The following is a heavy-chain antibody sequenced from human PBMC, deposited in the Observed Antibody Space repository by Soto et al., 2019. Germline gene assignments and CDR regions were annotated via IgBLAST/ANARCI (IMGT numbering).Heavy chain of an antibody. CDR2: IFYSGST. CDR1: GGSINHGGYY. D-gene: IGHD2-2*01. Sequence: SETLSLTCTVSGGSINHGGYYWNWIRQHPEKGLEWIGYIFYSGSTYYNPSLKSRVTISIDRSKNQFSLKLSSVTAADTAVYYCARVPDYWGQGILVTVSS. J-gene: IGHJ4*02. CDR3: ARVPDY. V-gene: IGHV4-31*03.